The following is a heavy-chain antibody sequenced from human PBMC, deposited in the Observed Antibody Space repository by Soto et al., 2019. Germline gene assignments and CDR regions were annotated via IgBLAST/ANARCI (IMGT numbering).Heavy chain of an antibody. J-gene: IGHJ4*02. CDR3: AKAPYSSSPEFDY. Sequence: EVQLWESGGGLVQPGGSLRLSCAASGFIFNNYAMTWVRQGPGKGLEWVSAISANGGGTYYTDSVKGRFTISRDNSKNMLYLQMNSPRAEDTAIYYCAKAPYSSSPEFDYWGQGALVTVSS. D-gene: IGHD6-6*01. CDR2: ISANGGGT. CDR1: GFIFNNYA. V-gene: IGHV3-23*01.